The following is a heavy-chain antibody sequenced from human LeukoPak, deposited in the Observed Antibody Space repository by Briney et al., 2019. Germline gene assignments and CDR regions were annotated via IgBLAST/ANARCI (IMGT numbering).Heavy chain of an antibody. V-gene: IGHV3-9*01. J-gene: IGHJ4*02. D-gene: IGHD6-6*01. CDR2: ISWNSGSI. CDR3: AKDFSSSSVVGYFDY. CDR1: GFTFDDYA. Sequence: SGGSLRLSCAASGFTFDDYAMHWVRQAPGKGLEWVSCISWNSGSIGYADSVKGRFTISRDNAKNSLYPQMNSLRAEDTALYYCAKDFSSSSVVGYFDYWGQGTLVTVSS.